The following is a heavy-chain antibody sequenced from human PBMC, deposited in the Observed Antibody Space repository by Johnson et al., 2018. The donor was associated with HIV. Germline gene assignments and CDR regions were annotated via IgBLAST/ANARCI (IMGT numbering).Heavy chain of an antibody. J-gene: IGHJ3*02. CDR2: ISYDGSNK. CDR1: GFTFSSYA. V-gene: IGHV3-30*04. D-gene: IGHD7-27*01. Sequence: VQLVESGGGVVQPGRSLRLSCAASGFTFSSYAMHWVRQAPGKGLEWVAVISYDGSNKYYADSVKGRFTISRDNSKNTLYLQMNSLRAEDTAVYYCASDWGSRHAFDSWGQGTMVTVSS. CDR3: ASDWGSRHAFDS.